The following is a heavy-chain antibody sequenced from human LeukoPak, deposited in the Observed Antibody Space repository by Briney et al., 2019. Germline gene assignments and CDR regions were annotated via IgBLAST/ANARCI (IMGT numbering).Heavy chain of an antibody. CDR2: FSRDGDRT. J-gene: IGHJ3*01. V-gene: IGHV3-23*01. Sequence: QAGGSLRLSCVGSGFIFSSYDMGWVRQAPGKGLEWVSSFSRDGDRTYYEYSVKGRFTFSRDNSRNTMYLQMNSLRAEDTAVYYCARGESFAFDVWGQGTVVTVSS. CDR3: ARGESFAFDV. CDR1: GFIFSSYD.